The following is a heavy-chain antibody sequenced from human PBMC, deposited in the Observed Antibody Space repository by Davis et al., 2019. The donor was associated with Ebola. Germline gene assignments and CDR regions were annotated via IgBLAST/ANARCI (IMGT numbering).Heavy chain of an antibody. CDR3: ATDGSAVAGPT. Sequence: ASVKVSCKASGYTFTNYYMHWVRQAPGQGLEWMGMINPNDGRTIYAQKFQGRVTVTRDTSTTTVYMDLSSLRSEDTAVYYCATDGSAVAGPTWGQGTLVTVSS. V-gene: IGHV1-46*01. CDR1: GYTFTNYY. CDR2: INPNDGRT. D-gene: IGHD6-19*01. J-gene: IGHJ4*02.